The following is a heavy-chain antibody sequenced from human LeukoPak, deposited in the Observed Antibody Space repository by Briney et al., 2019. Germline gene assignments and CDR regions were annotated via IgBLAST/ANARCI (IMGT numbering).Heavy chain of an antibody. J-gene: IGHJ4*02. CDR3: ARGGRDGYNFRDYFDY. CDR2: INPNSGGT. Sequence: GASVKVSCEASGYTFTGYYMHWVRQAPGQGLEWMGWINPNSGGTNYAQKFQGRVTMTRDTSISTAYMELSRLRSDDTAVYYCARGGRDGYNFRDYFDYWGQGTLVTVSS. V-gene: IGHV1-2*02. CDR1: GYTFTGYY. D-gene: IGHD5-24*01.